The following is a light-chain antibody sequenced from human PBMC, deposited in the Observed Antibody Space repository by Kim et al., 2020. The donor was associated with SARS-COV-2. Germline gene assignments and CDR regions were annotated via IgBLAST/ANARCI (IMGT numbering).Light chain of an antibody. CDR2: YDN. CDR1: SSNIGKNA. Sequence: QSVLTQPPSVSEAPRQRVTISCSGSSSNIGKNAVNWYQQLPGKAPKLLIYYDNLLPSGVSDRFSGSKSGTSASLAISGLQSEDEADYYCAAWDDSLTALVFGGGTQLTVL. CDR3: AAWDDSLTALV. J-gene: IGLJ3*02. V-gene: IGLV1-36*01.